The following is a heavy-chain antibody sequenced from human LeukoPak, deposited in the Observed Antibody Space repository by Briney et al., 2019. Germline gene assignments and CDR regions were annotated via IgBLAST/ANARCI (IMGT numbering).Heavy chain of an antibody. CDR2: IYTTGST. V-gene: IGHV4-61*02. D-gene: IGHD1-7*01. CDR3: ASGYDWTYILAH. CDR1: GGSISSGSYY. Sequence: SQTLSLTCTVSGGSISSGSYYWSWIRQPAGKGLEWIGRIYTTGSTNYNPALMSRVTISVDKSKNQFSLKLSSVTAADTAVYYCASGYDWTYILAHWGQGTLVTVSS. J-gene: IGHJ4*02.